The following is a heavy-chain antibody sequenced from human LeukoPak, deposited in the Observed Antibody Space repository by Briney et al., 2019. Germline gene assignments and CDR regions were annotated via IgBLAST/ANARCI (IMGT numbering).Heavy chain of an antibody. CDR3: ARDVGTYYYDSSGHWFDY. Sequence: ASVKVSCKASGYTFTCYYMHWVRQAPGQGLEWMGWINPNSGGTNYAQKFQGRVTMTRDTSISTAYMELSRLRSDDTAVYYCARDVGTYYYDSSGHWFDYWGQGTLVTVSS. D-gene: IGHD3-22*01. CDR1: GYTFTCYY. J-gene: IGHJ4*02. CDR2: INPNSGGT. V-gene: IGHV1-2*02.